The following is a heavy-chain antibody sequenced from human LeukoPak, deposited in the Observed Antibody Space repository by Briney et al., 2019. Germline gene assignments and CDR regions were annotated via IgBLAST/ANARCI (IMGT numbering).Heavy chain of an antibody. CDR3: ARVAPGHDIGRGYFDY. D-gene: IGHD2-21*01. CDR2: ITSSSGTI. V-gene: IGHV3-48*01. CDR1: GFTFSIYS. Sequence: GGSLRLSCAASGFTFSIYSMNWVRQTPGKGREWISYITSSSGTIYYTDSVKGRFTISRDNAKNSLYLQMSSLRAEDTAVYYCARVAPGHDIGRGYFDYWGQGTLVTVSS. J-gene: IGHJ4*02.